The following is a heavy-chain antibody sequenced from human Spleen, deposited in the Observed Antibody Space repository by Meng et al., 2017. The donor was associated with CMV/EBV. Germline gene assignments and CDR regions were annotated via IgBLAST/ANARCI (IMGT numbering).Heavy chain of an antibody. Sequence: SLRLSCAASGFTFSGYGMHWVRQAPGKGLEWVAFIRYDGTIKYYADSVKGRFTISRDNSKNTVYVQMDSLRPEDTAMYYCAKDPGVIWGQGTMVTVSS. CDR1: GFTFSGYG. V-gene: IGHV3-30*02. CDR2: IRYDGTIK. CDR3: AKDPGVI. J-gene: IGHJ3*02.